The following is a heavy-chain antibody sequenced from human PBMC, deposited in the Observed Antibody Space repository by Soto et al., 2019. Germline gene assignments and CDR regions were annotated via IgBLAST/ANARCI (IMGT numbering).Heavy chain of an antibody. CDR3: AKDTYYDYVWGSYRYTFPNYFDY. D-gene: IGHD3-16*02. CDR1: GFTFSSYG. V-gene: IGHV3-30*18. CDR2: ISYDGSNK. J-gene: IGHJ4*02. Sequence: QVQLVESGGGVVQPGRSLRLSCAASGFTFSSYGMHWVRQAPGKGLEWVAVISYDGSNKYYADSVKGRFTISRDNSKNTLYLQMNSLRAEDTAVYYCAKDTYYDYVWGSYRYTFPNYFDYWGQGTLVTVSS.